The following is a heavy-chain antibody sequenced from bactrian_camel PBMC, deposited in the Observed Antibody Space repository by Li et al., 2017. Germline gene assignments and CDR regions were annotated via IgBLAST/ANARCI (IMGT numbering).Heavy chain of an antibody. D-gene: IGHD1*01. CDR3: GADILGVSRYSMLSGGGVIY. V-gene: IGHV3S55*01. CDR2: IDKDGRT. Sequence: HVQLVESGGGSVQAGGSLRLSCEAVGPTYGGNSMGWFRQVAGKEREGVATIDKDGRTAYADSAEGRFTISRFTDSKNKDKTSLYLQMDSLKPEDTAMYYCGADILGVSRYSMLSGGGVIYWGQGTQVTVS. J-gene: IGHJ4*01. CDR1: GPTYGGNS.